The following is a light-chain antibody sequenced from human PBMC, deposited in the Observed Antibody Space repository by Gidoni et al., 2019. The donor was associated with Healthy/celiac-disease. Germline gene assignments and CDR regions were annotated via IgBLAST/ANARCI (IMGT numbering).Light chain of an antibody. V-gene: IGLV3-1*01. CDR3: QAWDSSTAV. J-gene: IGLJ2*01. CDR2: QDS. CDR1: KLGDKY. Sequence: SSELTQPPSVSVSPGQTASIPFSGDKLGDKYACWYQQKPGQSPVLVIYQDSKRPSGIPERFSGSNSGNTATLTISGTQAMDEADYYCQAWDSSTAVFGGGTKLTVL.